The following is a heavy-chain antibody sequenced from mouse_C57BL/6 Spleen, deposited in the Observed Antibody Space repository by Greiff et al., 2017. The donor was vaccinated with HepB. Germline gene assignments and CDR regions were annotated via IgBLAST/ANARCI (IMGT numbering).Heavy chain of an antibody. D-gene: IGHD1-1*01. CDR3: AKFTTVVATVDY. J-gene: IGHJ2*01. Sequence: ESGPGLVKPSQSLSLTCSVTGYSITSGYYWNWIRQFPGNKLEWMGYISYDGSNNYNPSLKNRISITRDTSKNQFFLKLNSVTTEDTATYYCAKFTTVVATVDYWGQGTTLTVSS. CDR2: ISYDGSN. V-gene: IGHV3-6*01. CDR1: GYSITSGYY.